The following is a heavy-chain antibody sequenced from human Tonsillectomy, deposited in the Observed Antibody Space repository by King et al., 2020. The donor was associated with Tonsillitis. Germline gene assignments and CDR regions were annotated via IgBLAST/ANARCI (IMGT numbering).Heavy chain of an antibody. D-gene: IGHD3-16*01. CDR3: ARIRGTPPYYYYGMDV. CDR1: GFSLSTSGMC. Sequence: LTLKESGPALVKPTQTLTLTCTFSGFSLSTSGMCGSWIRQPPGKALEWLARIDWDDDKYYSTSLKTRLTISKDTSKNQVVLTMTNMDPVDTATYYCARIRGTPPYYYYGMDVWGQGTTVTVSS. CDR2: IDWDDDK. V-gene: IGHV2-70*15. J-gene: IGHJ6*02.